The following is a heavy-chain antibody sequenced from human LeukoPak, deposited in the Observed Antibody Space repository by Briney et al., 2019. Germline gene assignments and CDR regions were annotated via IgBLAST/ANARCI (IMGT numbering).Heavy chain of an antibody. CDR3: AREDNVDY. J-gene: IGHJ4*02. D-gene: IGHD1-14*01. Sequence: MSGGSLRLPCAASGFTFSSYSMNWVRQAPGKGLEWVSSISSSSSYIYYADSVKGRFTISRDNAKNSLYLQMNSLRAEDAAVYYCAREDNVDYWGQGTLVTVSS. V-gene: IGHV3-21*01. CDR2: ISSSSSYI. CDR1: GFTFSSYS.